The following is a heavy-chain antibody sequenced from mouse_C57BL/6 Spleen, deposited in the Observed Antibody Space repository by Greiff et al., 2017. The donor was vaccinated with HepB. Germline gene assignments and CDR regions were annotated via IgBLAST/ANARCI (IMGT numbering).Heavy chain of an antibody. CDR1: GFTFSDYG. CDR3: AREDYYYYGSSYYYAMDY. V-gene: IGHV5-17*01. Sequence: EVMLVESGGGLVKPGGSLKLSCAASGFTFSDYGMHWVRQAPEKGLEWVAYISSGSSTIYYADTVKGRFTISRDNAKNTLFLQMTSLGSEDTAMYYCAREDYYYYGSSYYYAMDYWGQGTSVTVSS. J-gene: IGHJ4*01. CDR2: ISSGSSTI. D-gene: IGHD1-1*01.